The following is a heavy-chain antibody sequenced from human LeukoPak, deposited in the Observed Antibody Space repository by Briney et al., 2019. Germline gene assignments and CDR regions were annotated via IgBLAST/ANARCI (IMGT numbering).Heavy chain of an antibody. CDR3: TQGSGQYFDY. CDR2: IRSKTAGGTT. Sequence: GGSLRLSCAVSGLTLSNVWMNWVRQAPGKGLEWVGRIRSKTAGGTTDFAAPVKGRFTISRDDSKNTLYLQMNSLTSEDTAVYYCTQGSGQYFDYWGQGTLVTVSS. CDR1: GLTLSNVW. D-gene: IGHD2-15*01. J-gene: IGHJ4*02. V-gene: IGHV3-15*07.